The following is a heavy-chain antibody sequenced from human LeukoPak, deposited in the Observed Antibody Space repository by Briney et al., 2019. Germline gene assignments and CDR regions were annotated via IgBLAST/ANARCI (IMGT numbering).Heavy chain of an antibody. J-gene: IGHJ4*02. CDR2: ISGSGGST. Sequence: GESLRLSCAASGFTFSSYAMSWVRQAPGKGLEWVSAISGSGGSTYYADSVKGRFTISRDNSKNTLYLQMNSLRAEDTAVYYCAKDLVVRGVHPDYYFDYWGQGTLVTVSS. V-gene: IGHV3-23*01. CDR1: GFTFSSYA. D-gene: IGHD3-10*01. CDR3: AKDLVVRGVHPDYYFDY.